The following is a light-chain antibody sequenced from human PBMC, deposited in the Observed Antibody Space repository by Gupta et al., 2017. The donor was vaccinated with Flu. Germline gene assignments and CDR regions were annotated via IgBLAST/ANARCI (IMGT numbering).Light chain of an antibody. Sequence: SVTISCTGTSSDVGGFNYVSWYQQHPGKAPKLRMYEVSKRPSGVPDRFSGSKSGNTDSLTVSGLQADDEADVYCASYAGSNSWGFGGGTKLTVL. CDR1: SSDVGGFNY. CDR2: EVS. V-gene: IGLV2-8*01. J-gene: IGLJ2*01. CDR3: ASYAGSNSWG.